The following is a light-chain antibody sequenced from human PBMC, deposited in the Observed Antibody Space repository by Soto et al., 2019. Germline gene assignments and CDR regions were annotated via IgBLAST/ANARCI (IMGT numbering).Light chain of an antibody. CDR3: QQYGDSPMYT. CDR1: QSVSSSH. V-gene: IGKV3-20*01. J-gene: IGKJ2*01. CDR2: GAS. Sequence: EIVLTQSPGTLSSSPGERATLSCRASQSVSSSHLAWYQQKPGQAPRLLIYGASSRATGIPDRFSGSGSGTDVTLTISRLEPEDCAVDFCQQYGDSPMYTFGQGSKLEI.